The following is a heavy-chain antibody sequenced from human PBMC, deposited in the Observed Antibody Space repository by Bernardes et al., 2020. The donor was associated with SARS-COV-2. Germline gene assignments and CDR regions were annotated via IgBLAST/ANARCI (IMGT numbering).Heavy chain of an antibody. D-gene: IGHD4-17*01. CDR1: GFTVSSTY. CDR3: ARGLRWAFDY. J-gene: IGHJ4*02. Sequence: LGLSCAVSGFTVSSTYMNWVRQAPGKGLEWVSVIQSGGYTNYADSVKGRFTVSRDTSENTVSLQMNSLRAEDTAVYYCARGLRWAFDYWGQGTLVSVSS. CDR2: IQSGGYT. V-gene: IGHV3-53*01.